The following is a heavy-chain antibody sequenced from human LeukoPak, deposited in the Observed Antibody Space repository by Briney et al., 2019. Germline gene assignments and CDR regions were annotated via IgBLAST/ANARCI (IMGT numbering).Heavy chain of an antibody. Sequence: GESLKISCKGSGYSFKSYWIGWVRRMPGKGLEGMGIIYPGDADTIYSPSLEGQVTISVDKSISNAYLQWSSLKASDTAMYYCARVDYYESSGYRYYFDYWGQGTLVTVSS. CDR1: GYSFKSYW. D-gene: IGHD3-22*01. CDR2: IYPGDADT. V-gene: IGHV5-51*01. CDR3: ARVDYYESSGYRYYFDY. J-gene: IGHJ4*02.